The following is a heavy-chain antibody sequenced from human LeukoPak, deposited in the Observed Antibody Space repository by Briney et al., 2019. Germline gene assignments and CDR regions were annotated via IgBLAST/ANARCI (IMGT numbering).Heavy chain of an antibody. CDR1: GFTFSSYG. Sequence: GGSLRLSCAASGFTFSSYGMHWVRQAPGKGLEWVAFIRYDGSNKYYADSVKGRFTISRDNSKNTLYLQMNSLRAEDTAVYDCAKGWGYYYGSGSHHDAFDIWGQGTMVTVSS. CDR3: AKGWGYYYGSGSHHDAFDI. V-gene: IGHV3-30*02. CDR2: IRYDGSNK. D-gene: IGHD3-10*01. J-gene: IGHJ3*02.